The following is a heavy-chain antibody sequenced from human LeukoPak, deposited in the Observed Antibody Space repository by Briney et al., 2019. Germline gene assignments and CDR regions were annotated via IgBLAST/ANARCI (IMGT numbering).Heavy chain of an antibody. CDR2: IYDSGIT. CDR1: DYSISGDHY. V-gene: IGHV4-38-2*02. Sequence: SSETLSLTCTVSDYSISGDHYWGWIRQPPGKGLEWIGSIYDSGITYYNPSLKSRVTISVDTSKNHFSLKLTSVTAADTALYYCARGPPNGHDDSSDYYVPACFDYWGQGTLVTVSS. CDR3: ARGPPNGHDDSSDYYVPACFDY. D-gene: IGHD3-22*01. J-gene: IGHJ4*02.